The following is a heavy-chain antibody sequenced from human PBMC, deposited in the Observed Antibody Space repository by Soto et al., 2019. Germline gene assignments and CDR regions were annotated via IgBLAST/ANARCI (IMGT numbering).Heavy chain of an antibody. V-gene: IGHV3-74*01. CDR1: GFTFSSYW. J-gene: IGHJ5*02. Sequence: GGSLRLSCAASGFTFSSYWMHWVRQAPGKGLVWVSRINSDGSSTNYADSVKGRFTISRDNAKNTLYLQMNSLRADDTAVYYCAGVPYCSGGSCYSWFDPWGQGTLVTVSS. D-gene: IGHD2-15*01. CDR2: INSDGSST. CDR3: AGVPYCSGGSCYSWFDP.